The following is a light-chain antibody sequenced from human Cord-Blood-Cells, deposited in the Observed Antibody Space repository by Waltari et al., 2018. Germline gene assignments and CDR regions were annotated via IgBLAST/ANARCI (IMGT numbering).Light chain of an antibody. V-gene: IGLV1-47*01. CDR3: AAWDDSLSGWV. CDR1: SSNIGSNY. J-gene: IGLJ3*02. Sequence: QSVLTQPPSASGTPGQRVTISCSGSSSNIGSNYVYWYQQLPGTAPNLLVYRNNPRPSGVPDRFSDSKSGTPASLAISGRRSEDEADYYCAAWDDSLSGWVFGGGTKLTVL. CDR2: RNN.